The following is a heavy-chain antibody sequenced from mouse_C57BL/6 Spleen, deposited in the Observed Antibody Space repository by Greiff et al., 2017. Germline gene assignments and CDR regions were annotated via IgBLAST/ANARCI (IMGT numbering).Heavy chain of an antibody. Sequence: EVKLVESEGGLVQPGSSMKLSCTASGFTFSDYYMAWVRQVPEKGLEWVANINYDGSSTYYLDSLKSRFIISRDNAKNILYLQMSSLKSEDTATYYCAREESYSGGTWLSYWGQGTTLTVSS. CDR2: INYDGSST. V-gene: IGHV5-16*01. CDR1: GFTFSDYY. J-gene: IGHJ2*01. CDR3: AREESYSGGTWLSY. D-gene: IGHD2-12*01.